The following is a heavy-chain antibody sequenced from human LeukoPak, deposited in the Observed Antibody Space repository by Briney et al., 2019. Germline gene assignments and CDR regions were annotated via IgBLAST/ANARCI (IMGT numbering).Heavy chain of an antibody. V-gene: IGHV5-51*01. CDR1: GYSFTTYW. Sequence: GESLKISCKGFGYSFTTYWVAWVRQMPGKGLEWMGIIYPGDSDTRYSPSFQGQVTISADKSTSPAYLQWTSLKASDTAMYYCARPLVGTGYSSSWYFDSWGQGTLVTVSS. D-gene: IGHD6-13*01. CDR3: ARPLVGTGYSSSWYFDS. CDR2: IYPGDSDT. J-gene: IGHJ4*02.